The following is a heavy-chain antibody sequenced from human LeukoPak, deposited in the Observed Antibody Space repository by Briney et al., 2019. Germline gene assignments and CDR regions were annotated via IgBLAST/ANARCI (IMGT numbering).Heavy chain of an antibody. V-gene: IGHV3-23*01. Sequence: GGSLRLSCAASGFTFSSYAMSWVRQAPGKGLEWASAISGSGGSTYYADSVKGRFTISRDNSKNTLYLQMNSLRAEDTAVYYCAKDQEDIVVVPAAIVDYWGQGTLVTVSS. CDR2: ISGSGGST. D-gene: IGHD2-2*01. CDR3: AKDQEDIVVVPAAIVDY. J-gene: IGHJ4*02. CDR1: GFTFSSYA.